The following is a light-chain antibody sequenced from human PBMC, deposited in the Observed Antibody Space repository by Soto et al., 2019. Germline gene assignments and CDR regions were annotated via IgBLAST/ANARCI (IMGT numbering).Light chain of an antibody. CDR3: QLFDNSLYT. Sequence: EIVLTQSPGTLSLSPGDRASLSCKASQSIYISYLAWYQQKVGQAPRLLIYGTSNRATGIPVRFSGSGSGTDFTLTISRLEPEDFAVYYCQLFDNSLYTFGQGTKVEIK. CDR2: GTS. CDR1: QSIYISY. V-gene: IGKV3-20*01. J-gene: IGKJ2*01.